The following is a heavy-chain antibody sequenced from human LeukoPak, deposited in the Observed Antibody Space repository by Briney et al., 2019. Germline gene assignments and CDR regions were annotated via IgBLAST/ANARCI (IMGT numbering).Heavy chain of an antibody. CDR1: GFTFNNYA. CDR3: TKAERKFRHYSGSDPYYRQGGLDF. D-gene: IGHD3-10*01. Sequence: PGGSLRLSCTVSGFTFNNYAMACVRQAPGKGLEWVALVTANGDNSYYAESVQGRFTIYTDNSKKTLSLKMNKLRAEDTAVYYCTKAERKFRHYSGSDPYYRQGGLDFWGQGTLVTVSS. V-gene: IGHV3-23*01. J-gene: IGHJ4*02. CDR2: VTANGDNS.